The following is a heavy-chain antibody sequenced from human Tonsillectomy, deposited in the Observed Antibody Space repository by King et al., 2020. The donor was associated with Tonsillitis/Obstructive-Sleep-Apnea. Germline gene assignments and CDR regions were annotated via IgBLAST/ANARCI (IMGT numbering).Heavy chain of an antibody. V-gene: IGHV3-23*04. CDR1: GFTFSSYA. CDR3: AKVQARGQQLVPLYYFDN. J-gene: IGHJ4*02. D-gene: IGHD6-13*01. CDR2: ISGSGGNT. Sequence: VQLVESGGGLVQPGGSLRLSCAASGFTFSSYAMTWVRQAPGKGLEWVSAISGSGGNTYCADSVKGRFTISRDNSKNTLYLQMNSLRAEDTAVYYCAKVQARGQQLVPLYYFDNWGQGTLVTVSS.